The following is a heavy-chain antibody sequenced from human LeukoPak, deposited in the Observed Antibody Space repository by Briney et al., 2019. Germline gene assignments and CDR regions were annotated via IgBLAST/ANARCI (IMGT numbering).Heavy chain of an antibody. CDR2: IYYSGST. Sequence: SETLSLTCTVSGGSISSYYWTWIRQPPGKGLEWIGSIYYSGSTYYNPSLKSRVTISVDTSKNQFSLKLSSVTAADTAVYYCARGRDIVVVSAATDFDYWGQGTLVTVSS. J-gene: IGHJ4*02. CDR3: ARGRDIVVVSAATDFDY. CDR1: GGSISSYY. D-gene: IGHD2-2*01. V-gene: IGHV4-39*01.